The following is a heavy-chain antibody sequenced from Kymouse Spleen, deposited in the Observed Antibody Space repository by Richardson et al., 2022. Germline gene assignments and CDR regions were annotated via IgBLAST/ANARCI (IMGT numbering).Heavy chain of an antibody. V-gene: IGHV3-21*03. CDR3: ARDGSIAARPDY. D-gene: IGHD6-6*01. J-gene: IGHJ4*02. CDR2: ISSSSSYI. Sequence: EVQLVESGGGLVKPGGSLRLSCAASGFTFSSYSMNWVRQAPGKGLEWVSSISSSSSYIYYADSVKGRFTISRDNAKNSLYLQMNSLRAEDTAVYYCARDGSIAARPDYWGQGTLVTVSS. CDR1: GFTFSSYS.